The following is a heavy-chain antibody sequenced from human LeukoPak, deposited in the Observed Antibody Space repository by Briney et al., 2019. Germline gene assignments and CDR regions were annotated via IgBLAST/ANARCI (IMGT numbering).Heavy chain of an antibody. V-gene: IGHV1-69*04. CDR3: ARGYCSGGSCYSHWFDP. D-gene: IGHD2-15*01. J-gene: IGHJ5*02. Sequence: ASVKVSCKASGGTFSSYAISWVRQAPGQGLEWMGRIIPILGIANYAQKFQGRVTITADKSTSTAYMELSSLRSEDTAVYYCARGYCSGGSCYSHWFDPWGQGTLVTVSS. CDR2: IIPILGIA. CDR1: GGTFSSYA.